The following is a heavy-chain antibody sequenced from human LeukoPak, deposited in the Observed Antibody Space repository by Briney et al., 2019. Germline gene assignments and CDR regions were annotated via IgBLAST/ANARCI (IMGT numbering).Heavy chain of an antibody. CDR3: AKITMIVVVRDAFDI. V-gene: IGHV3-74*01. D-gene: IGHD3-22*01. CDR2: LNSDGSST. Sequence: GGSLRLSCAASGFTFSTSWMHWVRQAPGKGLVWVSRLNSDGSSTNYADSVRGRFTISRDNSKNTLYLQMNSLRAEDTAVYYCAKITMIVVVRDAFDIWGQGTMVTVSS. CDR1: GFTFSTSW. J-gene: IGHJ3*02.